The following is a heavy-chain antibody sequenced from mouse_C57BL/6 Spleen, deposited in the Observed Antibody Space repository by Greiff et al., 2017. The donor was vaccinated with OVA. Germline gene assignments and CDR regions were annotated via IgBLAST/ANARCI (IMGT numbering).Heavy chain of an antibody. CDR1: GYSITSGYY. CDR2: ISYDGSN. CDR3: AGDPEWFAY. J-gene: IGHJ3*01. Sequence: EVKLQESGPGLVKPSQSLSLTCSVTGYSITSGYYWNWIRQFPGNKLEWMGYISYDGSNNYNPSLKNRISITRDTSKNQFFLKLNSVTTEDTATYYCAGDPEWFAYWGQGTLVTVSA. V-gene: IGHV3-6*01.